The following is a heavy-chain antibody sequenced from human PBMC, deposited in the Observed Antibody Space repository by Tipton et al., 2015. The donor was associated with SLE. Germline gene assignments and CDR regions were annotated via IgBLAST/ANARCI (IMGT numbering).Heavy chain of an antibody. V-gene: IGHV4-34*01. Sequence: TLSLTCAVYGGSFSGYYWSWIRQPPGKGLEWIGEINHSGSTNYNPSLKSRVTISVDTSKNQFSMEVSSVTAADTAVYYCSRDFWSQIVGAGGAFHIWGQGTMVTVSS. J-gene: IGHJ3*02. CDR1: GGSFSGYY. CDR3: SRDFWSQIVGAGGAFHI. D-gene: IGHD1-26*01. CDR2: INHSGST.